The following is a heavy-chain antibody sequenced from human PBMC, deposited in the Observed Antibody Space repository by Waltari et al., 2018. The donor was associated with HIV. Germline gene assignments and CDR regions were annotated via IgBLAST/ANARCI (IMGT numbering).Heavy chain of an antibody. D-gene: IGHD5-12*01. Sequence: EVQLVESGGGLVKPGGSLRLSCAASGLSFSDVWMIWVRQAPGKGLECVARIKNNANGGAVDYGALVKGRFTISRDDSKSMVYLQMNNLEADDTAVYFCTSWQGGSFWGQGTLVTVSS. V-gene: IGHV3-15*01. CDR3: TSWQGGSF. CDR1: GLSFSDVW. J-gene: IGHJ4*02. CDR2: IKNNANGGAV.